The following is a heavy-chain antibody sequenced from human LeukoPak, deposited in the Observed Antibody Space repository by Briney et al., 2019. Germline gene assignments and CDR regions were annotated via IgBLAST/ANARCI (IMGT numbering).Heavy chain of an antibody. J-gene: IGHJ4*02. V-gene: IGHV1-18*01. CDR1: GYTGTSYG. D-gene: IGHD6-6*01. CDR3: ARDSAEQLVSPPGDS. Sequence: ASVKVSCKASGYTGTSYGISWGRQAPGQGLEWMGCISAYNGNTNNAQKLKGRVTMTTDTSTSTAYMELRSLRPDDTAVYYCARDSAEQLVSPPGDSWGQGNLVTVSS. CDR2: ISAYNGNT.